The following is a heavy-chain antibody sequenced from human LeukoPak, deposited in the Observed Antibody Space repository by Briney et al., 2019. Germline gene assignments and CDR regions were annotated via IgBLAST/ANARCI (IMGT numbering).Heavy chain of an antibody. Sequence: GRSLRLSCAASGFTFDDYAMHWVRQAPGKGLEWVSGISWNSGSIGYADSVKGRFTISRDNSKNTLYLQMNSLRAEGTAVYYCAKAATIGSRGDYWGQGTLVTVSS. CDR2: ISWNSGSI. D-gene: IGHD5-12*01. J-gene: IGHJ4*02. V-gene: IGHV3-9*01. CDR1: GFTFDDYA. CDR3: AKAATIGSRGDY.